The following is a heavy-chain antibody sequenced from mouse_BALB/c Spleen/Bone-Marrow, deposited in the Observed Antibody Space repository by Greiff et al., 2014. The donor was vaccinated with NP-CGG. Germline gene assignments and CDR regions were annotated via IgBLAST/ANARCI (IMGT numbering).Heavy chain of an antibody. J-gene: IGHJ4*01. Sequence: VQLQQSGPELVKPGASVKMSCKASGYTFTSYVMHWVKQKPGQGLEWIGYINPYNDGTKYNEKFKGKDTLTSDKSSSTAYMELSSLTSEDSAVYYCARKVWYYAMDYWGQGTSVTVSS. CDR2: INPYNDGT. D-gene: IGHD2-10*02. CDR3: ARKVWYYAMDY. V-gene: IGHV1-14*01. CDR1: GYTFTSYV.